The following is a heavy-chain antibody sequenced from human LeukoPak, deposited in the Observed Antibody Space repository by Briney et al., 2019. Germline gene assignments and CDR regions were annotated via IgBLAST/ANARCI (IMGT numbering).Heavy chain of an antibody. CDR2: IRYDGSNK. Sequence: SGGSLRLSCAASGFTFSSYGMHWVRQAPGKGLEWVAFIRYDGSNKYYADSVKGRFTISRDNSKNTLYLQMNSLRAEDTAVYYCAGGGFGEAYYYYYYMDVWGKGTTVTVSS. V-gene: IGHV3-30*02. CDR1: GFTFSSYG. J-gene: IGHJ6*03. CDR3: AGGGFGEAYYYYYYMDV. D-gene: IGHD3-10*01.